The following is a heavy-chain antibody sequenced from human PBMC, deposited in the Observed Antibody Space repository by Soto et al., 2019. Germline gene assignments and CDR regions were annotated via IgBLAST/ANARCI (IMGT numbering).Heavy chain of an antibody. V-gene: IGHV1-2*02. CDR3: ARVSYSSSWYFSGYYGMDV. CDR2: INPNSGGT. CDR1: GYTFTGYY. D-gene: IGHD6-13*01. J-gene: IGHJ6*02. Sequence: QVQLVQSGAEVKKPGASMKVSCKASGYTFTGYYMHWVRQAPGQGLEWMGWINPNSGGTNYAQKFQGRVTMTRDTSISTAYMELSRLRSDDTAVYYCARVSYSSSWYFSGYYGMDVWGQGTTVTVSS.